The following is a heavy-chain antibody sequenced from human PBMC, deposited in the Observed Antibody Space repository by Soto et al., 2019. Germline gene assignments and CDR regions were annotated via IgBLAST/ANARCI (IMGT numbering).Heavy chain of an antibody. Sequence: ASVKVSCKTSGYTFTNYGFTWVRQAPGQGLEWMGWISPYNGNTNYAQKLQGRVTMTTDTSTSTVYMEVRSLRTDDTAVYYCARHLGLVPAAIRSGSYNYGMDVWGQGTTVTVSS. CDR3: ARHLGLVPAAIRSGSYNYGMDV. CDR1: GYTFTNYG. J-gene: IGHJ6*02. V-gene: IGHV1-18*04. CDR2: ISPYNGNT. D-gene: IGHD2-2*02.